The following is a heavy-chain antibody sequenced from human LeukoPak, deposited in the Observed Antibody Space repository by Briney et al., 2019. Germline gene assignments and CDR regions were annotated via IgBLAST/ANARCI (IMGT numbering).Heavy chain of an antibody. CDR1: GGSFSGYY. J-gene: IGHJ4*02. D-gene: IGHD6-19*01. Sequence: SETLSLTCAVYGGSFSGYYWSWIRQPPGKGLEWIGEINHSGSTNYNPSLKSRVTISVDTFKNQFSLKLSSVTAADTAVYYCARGYCQWLAQLGFDYWGQGTLVTVSS. CDR2: INHSGST. CDR3: ARGYCQWLAQLGFDY. V-gene: IGHV4-34*01.